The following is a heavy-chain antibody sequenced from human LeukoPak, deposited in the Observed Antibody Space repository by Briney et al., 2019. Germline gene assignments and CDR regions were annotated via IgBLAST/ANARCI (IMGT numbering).Heavy chain of an antibody. Sequence: SETLSLTCTVSGGSISSYYWSWIRQPPGKGLELIGYIYYSGTTNYNPSLKSRVTMSVDTSENQFSLKLSSVTAADTAVYYCARGVYYGSGSYFPRGDYFDYWGQGTLVTVSS. CDR1: GGSISSYY. V-gene: IGHV4-59*01. CDR3: ARGVYYGSGSYFPRGDYFDY. J-gene: IGHJ4*02. CDR2: IYYSGTT. D-gene: IGHD3-10*01.